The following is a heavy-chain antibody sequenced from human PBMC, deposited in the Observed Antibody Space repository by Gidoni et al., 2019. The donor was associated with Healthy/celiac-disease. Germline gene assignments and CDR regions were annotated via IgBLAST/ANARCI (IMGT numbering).Heavy chain of an antibody. J-gene: IGHJ5*02. CDR3: ARGTIYGALTWFDP. CDR2: ISYRGST. CDR1: GDSITNYY. Sequence: QVQLQESGPGLVKPSETLSLTCTVSGDSITNYYWSWIRQPPGKGLEWIGYISYRGSTTYNPSLKSRVTISVDTSQNRFSLKLNSMTSADTAVYYCARGTIYGALTWFDPWGQGTLVTVSS. V-gene: IGHV4-59*01. D-gene: IGHD4-17*01.